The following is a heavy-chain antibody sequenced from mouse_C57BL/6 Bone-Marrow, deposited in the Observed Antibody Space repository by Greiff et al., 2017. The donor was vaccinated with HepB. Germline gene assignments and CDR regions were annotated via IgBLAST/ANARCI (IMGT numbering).Heavy chain of an antibody. J-gene: IGHJ4*01. CDR1: GFTFTDYY. Sequence: EVQLVESGGGLVQPGGSLSLSCAASGFTFTDYYMSWVRQPPGKALEWLGFIRNKANGYTTEYSASVKGRFTISRDNSQSILYLQMNALRAEDSATYYCARGLITTPPMDYWGQGTSVTVSS. CDR3: ARGLITTPPMDY. CDR2: IRNKANGYTT. D-gene: IGHD1-1*01. V-gene: IGHV7-3*01.